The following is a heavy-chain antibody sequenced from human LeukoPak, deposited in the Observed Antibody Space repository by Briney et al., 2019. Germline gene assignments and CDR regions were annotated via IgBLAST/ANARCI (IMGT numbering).Heavy chain of an antibody. D-gene: IGHD3-9*01. CDR3: AKQHLTPRYGMDV. CDR2: ISYDGSNK. CDR1: GFTFSSYG. Sequence: PGGSLRLSCAASGFTFSSYGMHWVRQAPGKGLEWVAVISYDGSNKYYADSVKGRFTISRDNSKNTLNLQMNSLRAEDTAVYYCAKQHLTPRYGMDVWGQGTTVTVSS. J-gene: IGHJ6*02. V-gene: IGHV3-30*18.